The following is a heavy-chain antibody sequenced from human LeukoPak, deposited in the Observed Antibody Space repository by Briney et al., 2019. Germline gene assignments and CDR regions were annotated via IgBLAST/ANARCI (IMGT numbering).Heavy chain of an antibody. D-gene: IGHD5-24*01. V-gene: IGHV3-7*04. CDR3: TRVGYIDEGIDY. J-gene: IGHJ4*02. CDR2: IKQDGSKK. Sequence: GGSLRHSCVASGFPFSSYWMTWVRQAPGKGLEWVANIKQDGSKKSYVDSVKGRFTISRDNAKNSLYLQMNSLRAEDTAIYYCTRVGYIDEGIDYWGQGTLVTVSS. CDR1: GFPFSSYW.